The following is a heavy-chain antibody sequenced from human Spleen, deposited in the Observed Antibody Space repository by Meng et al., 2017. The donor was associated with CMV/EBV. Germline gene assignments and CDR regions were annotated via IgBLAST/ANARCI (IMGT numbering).Heavy chain of an antibody. CDR2: ISSRGDTI. Sequence: SGFTFSDCYMNWLRRAPGKGLGWVSYISSRGDTIHYADSVKGRYTISRNNAKNSLYLQMNNLRAEDTAVYFCAREGRWIGVAGTLDYWGQGTLVTVSS. D-gene: IGHD6-19*01. V-gene: IGHV3-11*01. CDR3: AREGRWIGVAGTLDY. CDR1: GFTFSDCY. J-gene: IGHJ4*02.